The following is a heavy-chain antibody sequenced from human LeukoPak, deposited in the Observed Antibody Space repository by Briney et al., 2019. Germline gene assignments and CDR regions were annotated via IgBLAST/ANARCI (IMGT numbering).Heavy chain of an antibody. D-gene: IGHD2-15*01. J-gene: IGHJ4*02. V-gene: IGHV4-38-2*01. Sequence: PSETLSLTCAVYGGSFSGYYWGWIRQPPGKGLEWIGSMYHSGNTYYNPSPKSRVTISVDTSKNQFSLKLSSVTAADTAVYYCARKESGSNYYFDYWGQGTLVTVSS. CDR2: MYHSGNT. CDR1: GGSFSGYY. CDR3: ARKESGSNYYFDY.